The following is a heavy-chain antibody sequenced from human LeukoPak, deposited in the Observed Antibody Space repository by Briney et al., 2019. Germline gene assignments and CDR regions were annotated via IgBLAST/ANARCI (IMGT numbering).Heavy chain of an antibody. Sequence: SETLSLTCTVSGGSITSSFYWSWIRQSPGKGLEWIGYIYNSGGTKYNPSLKSRLTISVDTSKNQFSLKLSSVTAADTAVYYCASYGSGSYNFDYWGQGTLVTVSS. J-gene: IGHJ4*02. D-gene: IGHD3-10*01. V-gene: IGHV4-59*12. CDR1: GGSITSSFY. CDR2: IYNSGGT. CDR3: ASYGSGSYNFDY.